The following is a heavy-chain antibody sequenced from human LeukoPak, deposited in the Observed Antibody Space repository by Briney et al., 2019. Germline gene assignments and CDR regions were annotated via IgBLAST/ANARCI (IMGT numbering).Heavy chain of an antibody. CDR1: GFTFSGYA. V-gene: IGHV3-30*02. Sequence: PGRSLRLSCAASGFTFSGYAMHWVRQAPGKGLEWVAFIRYDGGNHYHADSVKGRFTISRDNSKNTLYLQMNSLRPEDTAVYFCAKDSSRNYFDYWGQGTLVTVSS. CDR2: IRYDGGNH. CDR3: AKDSSRNYFDY. J-gene: IGHJ4*02.